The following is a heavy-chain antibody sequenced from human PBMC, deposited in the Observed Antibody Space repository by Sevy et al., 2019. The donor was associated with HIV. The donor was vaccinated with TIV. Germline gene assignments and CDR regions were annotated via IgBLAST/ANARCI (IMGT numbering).Heavy chain of an antibody. J-gene: IGHJ6*02. CDR1: GGSISSGGYY. CDR2: IYYSGST. V-gene: IGHV4-31*03. Sequence: SETLSLTCTVSGGSISSGGYYWSWIRQHPGKGLEWIGYIYYSGSTYYNPSLKSRVTISVDTSKNQFSLKLSSVTAADTAVYCCARDAPGSATGLYYYYGMDVWGQGTTVTVSS. CDR3: ARDAPGSATGLYYYYGMDV. D-gene: IGHD2-15*01.